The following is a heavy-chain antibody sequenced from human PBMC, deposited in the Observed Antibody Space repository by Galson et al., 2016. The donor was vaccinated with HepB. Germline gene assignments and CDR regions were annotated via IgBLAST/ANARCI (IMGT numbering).Heavy chain of an antibody. V-gene: IGHV1-2*02. D-gene: IGHD2-2*03. CDR2: ISPDTGGT. J-gene: IGHJ4*02. Sequence: SVKVSCKASGYTFTEYFLHWVRQAPGQGLEWMGWISPDTGGTNSAQKFQGRVTMTRDTSISTAYMELSRLRSDDSAVYYCARSRASGYCTSTTCPSFAYWGQGTLVTVSS. CDR1: GYTFTEYF. CDR3: ARSRASGYCTSTTCPSFAY.